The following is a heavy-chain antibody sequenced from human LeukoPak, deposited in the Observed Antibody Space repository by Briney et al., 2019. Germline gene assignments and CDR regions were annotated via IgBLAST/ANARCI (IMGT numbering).Heavy chain of an antibody. CDR2: IYPGDSDT. D-gene: IGHD1-26*01. CDR3: ARLADTTS. CDR1: GYTFTDIR. V-gene: IGHV5-51*01. Sequence: GESLKISCKGSGYTFTDIRIAWVRQMPGKGLEWMGIIYPGDSDTRYSPSFQGQVTISADKSTTTAYLQWSTLKTSDTAIYFCARLADTTSWGQGTLVTVSS. J-gene: IGHJ5*02.